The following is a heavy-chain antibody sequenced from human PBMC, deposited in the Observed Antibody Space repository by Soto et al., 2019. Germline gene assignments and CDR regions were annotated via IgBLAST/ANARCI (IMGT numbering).Heavy chain of an antibody. CDR3: AKDLGFLEWLGGYYYYYGMDV. J-gene: IGHJ6*02. D-gene: IGHD3-3*02. Sequence: GGSLRLSCAASGFTFSSYAMSWVRQAPGKGLEWVSAISGSGGSTYYAGSVKGRFTISRDNSKNTLYLQMNSLRAEDTAVYYCAKDLGFLEWLGGYYYYYGMDVWGQGTTVTVSS. V-gene: IGHV3-23*01. CDR2: ISGSGGST. CDR1: GFTFSSYA.